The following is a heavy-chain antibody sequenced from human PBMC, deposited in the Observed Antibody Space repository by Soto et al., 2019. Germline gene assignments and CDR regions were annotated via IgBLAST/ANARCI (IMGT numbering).Heavy chain of an antibody. CDR2: ITDNGGRT. D-gene: IGHD4-17*01. J-gene: IGHJ4*02. Sequence: GSLRLSCAASGFTFGRDGMSWVRQAPGKGLEWVSLITDNGGRTYYADSVKGRFTISRDNTKNMIFLQMNSLRAEDTAVYYCAKERATTTAFDYWGQGALVTVSS. CDR3: AKERATTTAFDY. CDR1: GFTFGRDG. V-gene: IGHV3-23*01.